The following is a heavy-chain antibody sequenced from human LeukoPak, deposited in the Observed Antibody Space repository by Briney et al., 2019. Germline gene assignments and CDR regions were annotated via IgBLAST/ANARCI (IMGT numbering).Heavy chain of an antibody. CDR1: GGSIRSDY. J-gene: IGHJ4*02. Sequence: SETLSLTCAVSGGSIRSDYWSWIRQPPGKGLEWIGYIYTSGSTNYNPSLKSRVTISAETSKNQLSLKLSSVTAADTAVYYCARHRHRVGALRGYFDSWGQGTLVTVSS. V-gene: IGHV4-4*09. CDR3: ARHRHRVGALRGYFDS. CDR2: IYTSGST. D-gene: IGHD1-26*01.